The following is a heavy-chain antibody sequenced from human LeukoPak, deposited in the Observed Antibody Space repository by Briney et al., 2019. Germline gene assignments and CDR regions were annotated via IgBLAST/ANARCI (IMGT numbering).Heavy chain of an antibody. CDR3: TRLYSSSSGLRASDY. J-gene: IGHJ4*02. V-gene: IGHV3-48*03. Sequence: GGSLRLSCAASGFTFSSYEMNWVRQAPGKGLEWVSYISSSGSTIFYADSMKGRFTISRDNAKNSLYLQMNSLRAEDTAVYYCTRLYSSSSGLRASDYWGQGTLVTVSS. CDR1: GFTFSSYE. D-gene: IGHD6-6*01. CDR2: ISSSGSTI.